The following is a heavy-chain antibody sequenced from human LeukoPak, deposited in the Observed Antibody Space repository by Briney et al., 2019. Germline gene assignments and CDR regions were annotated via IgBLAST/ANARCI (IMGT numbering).Heavy chain of an antibody. D-gene: IGHD2-8*01. J-gene: IGHJ4*02. CDR2: INSDGSST. CDR1: GFTFSSQP. CDR3: ARGGRYAAYDAHIDY. V-gene: IGHV3-74*01. Sequence: GGSLRLSCSASGFTFSSQPMHWVRQAPGKGLVWVSRINSDGSSTSYADSVKGRFTISRDNAKNTLYLQMNSLRAEDTAVYCCARGGRYAAYDAHIDYWGQGTLVTVSS.